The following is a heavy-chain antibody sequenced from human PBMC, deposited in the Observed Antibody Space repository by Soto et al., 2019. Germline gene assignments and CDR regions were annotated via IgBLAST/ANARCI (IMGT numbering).Heavy chain of an antibody. Sequence: LSLTCAVSVGSISISNLWSWVRQPSGKGLEWIGEIYHSGSANYNPSLKSRVTISVDKSKNQFSLKLSSVTAADTAVYYCATAYYYYDSSGYLGRWAFDIWGQGTMVTVSS. CDR1: VGSISISNL. CDR3: ATAYYYYDSSGYLGRWAFDI. D-gene: IGHD3-22*01. CDR2: IYHSGSA. J-gene: IGHJ3*02. V-gene: IGHV4-4*02.